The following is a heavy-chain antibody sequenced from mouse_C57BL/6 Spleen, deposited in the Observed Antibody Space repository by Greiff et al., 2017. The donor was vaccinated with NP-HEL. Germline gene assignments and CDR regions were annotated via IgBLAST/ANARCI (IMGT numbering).Heavy chain of an antibody. D-gene: IGHD4-1*02. J-gene: IGHJ4*01. Sequence: QVQLQQSGAELVKPGASVKMSCKASGYTFTSYWITWVKQRPGQGLEWIGDIYPGSGSTNYNEKFKSKATLTVDTSSSTAYMQLSSLTSEDSAVYYCARPSTGTNAMDYWGQGTSVTVSS. CDR2: IYPGSGST. CDR3: ARPSTGTNAMDY. CDR1: GYTFTSYW. V-gene: IGHV1-55*01.